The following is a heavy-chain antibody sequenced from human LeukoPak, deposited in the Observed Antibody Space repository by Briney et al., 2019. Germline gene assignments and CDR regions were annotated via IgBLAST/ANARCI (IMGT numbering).Heavy chain of an antibody. D-gene: IGHD3-3*01. Sequence: ASVKVSCKVSGYTLTELSMHWVRQAPGKGLEWMGGFDPEDGETIYAQKFQGRVTMTEDTSTDTAYMELSSLRSEDTAVYYCATDTSRFLEWLDYDAFDIWGQGTMVTVSS. V-gene: IGHV1-24*01. CDR3: ATDTSRFLEWLDYDAFDI. J-gene: IGHJ3*02. CDR2: FDPEDGET. CDR1: GYTLTELS.